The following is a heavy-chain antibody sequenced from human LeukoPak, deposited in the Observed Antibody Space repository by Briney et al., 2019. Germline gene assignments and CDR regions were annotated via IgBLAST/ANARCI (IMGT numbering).Heavy chain of an antibody. J-gene: IGHJ3*02. V-gene: IGHV3-30*02. D-gene: IGHD3-10*01. Sequence: GGSLRLSCAASGFTFSNYGIHWVRQAPGKGLEWVAFIRYDGSNKYYADSVKGRFIISRDNSKKTLYLQMNSLRAEDTAVYYCAKDQNRIIYGAGVFDIWGQGTMVTVSS. CDR1: GFTFSNYG. CDR2: IRYDGSNK. CDR3: AKDQNRIIYGAGVFDI.